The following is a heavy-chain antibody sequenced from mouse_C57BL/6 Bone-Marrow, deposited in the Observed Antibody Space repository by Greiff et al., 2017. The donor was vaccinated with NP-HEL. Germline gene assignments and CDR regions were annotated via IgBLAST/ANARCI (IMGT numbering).Heavy chain of an antibody. CDR2: SRNKANDYTT. CDR3: ARVNWDAMDY. CDR1: GFTFSDFY. V-gene: IGHV7-1*01. D-gene: IGHD4-1*02. J-gene: IGHJ4*01. Sequence: EVQVVESGGGLVQSGRSLRLSCATSGFTFSDFYMEWVRQAPGKGLEWIAASRNKANDYTTEYSASVKGRFIVSRDTSQSILYLQMNALRAEDTAIYYCARVNWDAMDYWGQGTSVTVSS.